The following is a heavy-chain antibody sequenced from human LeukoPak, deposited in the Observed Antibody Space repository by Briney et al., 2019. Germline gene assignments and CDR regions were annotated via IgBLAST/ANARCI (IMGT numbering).Heavy chain of an antibody. D-gene: IGHD6-13*01. Sequence: GESLKISCKGSGYSFTSYWIGWVRQMPGKGLEWMGIIYPGDSETRYSPSFQGQVTTSADKSISTAYLQWSSLKASDTAMYYCARQVEYTSSWYKYNWFDPWGQGTLVTVSS. CDR2: IYPGDSET. CDR1: GYSFTSYW. J-gene: IGHJ5*02. V-gene: IGHV5-51*01. CDR3: ARQVEYTSSWYKYNWFDP.